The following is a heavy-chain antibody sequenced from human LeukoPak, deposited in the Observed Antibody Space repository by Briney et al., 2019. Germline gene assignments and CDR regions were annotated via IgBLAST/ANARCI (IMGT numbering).Heavy chain of an antibody. CDR1: GFTFSSYS. V-gene: IGHV3-23*01. CDR3: ATPLWFGELWGAFDY. D-gene: IGHD3-10*01. CDR2: ISGSGGTT. J-gene: IGHJ4*02. Sequence: GGSLRLSCAASGFTFSSYSMSWVRQAPGQGLEWVSAISGSGGTTYYADSVKGRFSISRDNSKNTLYLQMNSLRADDTAVYYCATPLWFGELWGAFDYWGQGTLVTVSS.